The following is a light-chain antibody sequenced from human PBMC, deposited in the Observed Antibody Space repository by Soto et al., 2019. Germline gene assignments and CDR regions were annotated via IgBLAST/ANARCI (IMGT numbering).Light chain of an antibody. CDR2: SNN. V-gene: IGLV1-44*01. CDR3: VAWDDSLNGYV. J-gene: IGLJ1*01. Sequence: SVLTQPPSASGTPGQRVTISCSGSSSNIGSNTVNWYQQLPGTAPKILIYSNNKRPSGVPDRFSGSKSGTSTSLAISGHQSEDEADYYCVAWDDSLNGYVFGTGTKVTVL. CDR1: SSNIGSNT.